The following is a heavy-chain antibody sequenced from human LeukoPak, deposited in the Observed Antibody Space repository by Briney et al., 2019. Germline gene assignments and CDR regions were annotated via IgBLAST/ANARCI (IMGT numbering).Heavy chain of an antibody. D-gene: IGHD6-19*01. Sequence: GGSLTLSCAASGCTFSSYAMTWVRQAPGKGLEWVSRITCSGGTTYYADSVKGRFTISRDNSKNTLYLQMNSLRADDTAVYYCATRAGVAVADSYYYYGLDVWGQGTTVTVSS. CDR3: ATRAGVAVADSYYYYGLDV. V-gene: IGHV3-23*01. CDR2: ITCSGGTT. J-gene: IGHJ6*02. CDR1: GCTFSSYA.